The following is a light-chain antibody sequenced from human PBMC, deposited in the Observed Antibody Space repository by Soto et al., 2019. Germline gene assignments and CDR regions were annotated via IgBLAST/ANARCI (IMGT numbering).Light chain of an antibody. J-gene: IGKJ3*01. CDR2: DAS. Sequence: EIVLTQSPAILSLSPGERASLSCRASRSVGSYLAWYQQKPGQAPRLLIADASNRATGIPARFSGSGSGKDFTLTISSLEPEDFAVYYCQQRSNWLFSFGPGTKVDIK. V-gene: IGKV3-11*01. CDR3: QQRSNWLFS. CDR1: RSVGSY.